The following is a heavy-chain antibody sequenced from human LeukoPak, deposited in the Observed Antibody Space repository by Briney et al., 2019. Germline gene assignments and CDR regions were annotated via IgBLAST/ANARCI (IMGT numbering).Heavy chain of an antibody. V-gene: IGHV6-1*01. CDR3: ARTTGHFDY. CDR2: TYHRSKWYS. CDR1: GDSVSSNSAA. J-gene: IGHJ4*02. D-gene: IGHD2-8*02. Sequence: SQTLSLTCAISGDSVSSNSAAWNWIRQSPSRGLEWLGRTYHRSKWYSEPALSLKGRITVNPDTSKNQFSLQLNSVGPEDTAVYYCARTTGHFDYWGQGTLVTVSS.